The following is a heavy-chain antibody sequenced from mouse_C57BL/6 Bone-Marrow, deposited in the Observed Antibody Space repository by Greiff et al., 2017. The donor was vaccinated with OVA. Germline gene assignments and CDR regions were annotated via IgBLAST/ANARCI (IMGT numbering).Heavy chain of an antibody. CDR2: IDPSDSYT. CDR1: GYTFTSYW. V-gene: IGHV1-59*01. Sequence: QVQLQQSGAELVRPGTSVKLSCKASGYTFTSYWMHWVKQRPGQGLEWIGVIDPSDSYTNYNQKFKGKATLTVDTSSSTAYMQLSSLTSEDSAVYYCARGGDSSAWFAYWGQGTLVTVSA. CDR3: ARGGDSSAWFAY. D-gene: IGHD3-2*02. J-gene: IGHJ3*01.